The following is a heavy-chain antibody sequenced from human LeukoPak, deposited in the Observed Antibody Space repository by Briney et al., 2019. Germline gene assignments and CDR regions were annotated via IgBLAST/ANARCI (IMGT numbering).Heavy chain of an antibody. CDR3: AREGRYRYGYNEYHSYMDI. J-gene: IGHJ6*03. CDR2: IYYSGST. Sequence: SETLSLTCTVSGGSISSYYWSWIRQPPGKGLEWIGYIYYSGSTSYNPSLKSRVTISVDTSKNQFSLKLSSVTAAETAVYYCAREGRYRYGYNEYHSYMDIWGKGTTVTVSS. D-gene: IGHD5-24*01. CDR1: GGSISSYY. V-gene: IGHV4-59*01.